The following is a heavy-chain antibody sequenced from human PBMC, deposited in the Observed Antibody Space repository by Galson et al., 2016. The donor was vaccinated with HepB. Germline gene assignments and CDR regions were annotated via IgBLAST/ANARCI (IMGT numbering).Heavy chain of an antibody. J-gene: IGHJ6*02. Sequence: SLRLSCAASGFTFDDYTMHWVRQAPGKGLEWVSLISWDGRSTYSADSVKGRFTISRDNSKNSLYLQMNSLSTEDTALYYCGKDWGSLWESSGKGMDVWGQGTTVTVSS. CDR2: ISWDGRST. V-gene: IGHV3-43*01. CDR3: GKDWGSLWESSGKGMDV. D-gene: IGHD3-10*01. CDR1: GFTFDDYT.